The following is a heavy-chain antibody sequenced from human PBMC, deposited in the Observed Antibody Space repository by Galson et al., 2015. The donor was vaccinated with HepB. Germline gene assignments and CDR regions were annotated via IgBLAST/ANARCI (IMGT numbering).Heavy chain of an antibody. V-gene: IGHV3-7*03. Sequence: SLRLSCAASGFTITKFSMAWVRQAPGKGLEWLASIKEDGSEEYYADSVKGRFSISRDISINSFYLQMNSLRAEDTAVYYCARDYGGSLEGYGDYVWFEPWGQGTLVTVSS. CDR3: ARDYGGSLEGYGDYVWFEP. J-gene: IGHJ5*02. CDR2: IKEDGSEE. D-gene: IGHD4-17*01. CDR1: GFTITKFS.